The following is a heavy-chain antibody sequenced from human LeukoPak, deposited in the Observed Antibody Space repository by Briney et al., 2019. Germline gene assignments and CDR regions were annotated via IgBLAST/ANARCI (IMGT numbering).Heavy chain of an antibody. CDR3: AASLGPLAEY. Sequence: GRSLRLSCAASGFTFSSYAMHWVRQAPGKGLEWVAVISYDGSNKYYADSVKGRFTISRDNAKNTLYLQMNSLKGEDTAVYYCAASLGPLAEYWGRGTLVTVSS. D-gene: IGHD7-27*01. J-gene: IGHJ4*02. CDR2: ISYDGSNK. CDR1: GFTFSSYA. V-gene: IGHV3-30*04.